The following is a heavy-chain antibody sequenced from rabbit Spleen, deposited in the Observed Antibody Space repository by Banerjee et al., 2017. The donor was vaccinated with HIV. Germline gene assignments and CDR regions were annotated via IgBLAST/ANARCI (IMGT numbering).Heavy chain of an antibody. D-gene: IGHD2-1*01. Sequence: QSLEESGGDLVKPGASLTLTCTASGFSFSSGYYMCWVRQAPGKGLEWIACIYAGSSGSTYYASWAKGRFTISKTSSTTVTLQMPSLTAADTATYFCGRALATMTMMITPFNLWGPGTLVTVS. V-gene: IGHV1S40*01. CDR2: IYAGSSGST. J-gene: IGHJ4*01. CDR1: GFSFSSGYY. CDR3: GRALATMTMMITPFNL.